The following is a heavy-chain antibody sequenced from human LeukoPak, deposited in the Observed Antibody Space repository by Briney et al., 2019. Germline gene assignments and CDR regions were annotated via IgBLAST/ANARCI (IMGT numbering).Heavy chain of an antibody. D-gene: IGHD4-17*01. CDR1: GGTFSSYI. J-gene: IGHJ4*02. V-gene: IGHV1-69*06. CDR2: IIPMFGTT. CDR3: ARGYPSTLYKADYVHPYYLDY. Sequence: SVKVSCKATGGTFSSYIIKWVRQAPGQGLEWMGGIIPMFGTTIYAQKFQGRVTITADKSTSTAYMELSSLRSEDTAVYYCARGYPSTLYKADYVHPYYLDYWGQGTLVTVSS.